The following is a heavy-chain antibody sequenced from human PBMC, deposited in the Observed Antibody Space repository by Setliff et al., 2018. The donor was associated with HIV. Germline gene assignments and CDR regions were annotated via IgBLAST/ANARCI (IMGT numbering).Heavy chain of an antibody. CDR1: GGSISSSVYY. V-gene: IGHV4-31*03. J-gene: IGHJ6*03. D-gene: IGHD4-4*01. CDR2: IYYSGST. CDR3: ASMYSNHGRYYYYYIDV. Sequence: PSETLSLTCTVSGGSISSSVYYWSWIRQHPGKGLEWIGYIYYSGSTYYNPSLKIRLTMSVDTSKNQFSLRLSAVTAADTAVYYCASMYSNHGRYYYYYIDVWGKGATVTVSS.